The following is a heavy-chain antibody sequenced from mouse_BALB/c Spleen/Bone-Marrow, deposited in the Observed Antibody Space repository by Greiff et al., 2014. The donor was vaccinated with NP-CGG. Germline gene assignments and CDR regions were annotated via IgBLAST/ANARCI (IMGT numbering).Heavy chain of an antibody. J-gene: IGHJ4*01. CDR1: GFSLTLYG. V-gene: IGHV2-6-2*01. CDR3: ARHERGFPYAMDY. Sequence: VQLQQSGPDLVAPSQSLSITCTVSGFSLTLYGVHWVRQSPGKGLEWLGEIWSDGTTTYNSALKSRLSISKDNSKSQVFLKLNSLQTNDTSMYYCARHERGFPYAMDYWGQGTAVTVSS. CDR2: IWSDGTT.